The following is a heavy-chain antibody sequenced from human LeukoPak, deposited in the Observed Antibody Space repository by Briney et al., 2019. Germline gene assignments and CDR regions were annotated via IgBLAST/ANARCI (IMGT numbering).Heavy chain of an antibody. D-gene: IGHD3-3*01. J-gene: IGHJ4*02. V-gene: IGHV3-21*01. CDR3: AGVRGYYRMAEIDY. CDR2: ISSSSSYI. CDR1: GFTFSSYS. Sequence: GGSLRLSCAASGFTFSSYSMNWVRQAPGKGLEWVSSISSSSSYIYYADSVKGRFTISRDNAKNSLYLQMNSLRAEDTAVYYCAGVRGYYRMAEIDYWGQGTLVTVSS.